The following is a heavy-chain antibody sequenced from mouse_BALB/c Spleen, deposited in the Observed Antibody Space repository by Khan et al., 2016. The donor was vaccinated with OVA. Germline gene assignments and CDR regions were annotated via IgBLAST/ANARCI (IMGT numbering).Heavy chain of an antibody. J-gene: IGHJ3*01. CDR2: IYPGSGST. CDR3: TRGGYYGKSLFAY. V-gene: IGHV1S22*01. Sequence: LQQPGSELVRPGASVKLSCKASGYTFTSYWMHWVKQRHGQGLEWIGNIYPGSGSTNYDEMFKSKGTLTVDTSSSTASRHLSSLTSEDSAVYYCTRGGYYGKSLFAYWGQGTLVTGSA. CDR1: GYTFTSYW. D-gene: IGHD2-1*01.